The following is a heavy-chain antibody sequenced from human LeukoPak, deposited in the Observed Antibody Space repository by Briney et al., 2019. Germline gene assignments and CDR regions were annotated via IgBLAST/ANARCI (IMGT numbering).Heavy chain of an antibody. J-gene: IGHJ4*02. CDR3: AKDIHYFQSDY. D-gene: IGHD3-10*01. CDR1: GFTFSNYW. V-gene: IGHV3-7*01. CDR2: IKQDGSEK. Sequence: PGGSLRLSCTASGFTFSNYWMTWVRQAPGKGLEWVASIKQDGSEKQYVGSVRGRFTISRDNAKNVLDLQMDSLTAEDTALYDCAKDIHYFQSDYWGQGTLVTVSS.